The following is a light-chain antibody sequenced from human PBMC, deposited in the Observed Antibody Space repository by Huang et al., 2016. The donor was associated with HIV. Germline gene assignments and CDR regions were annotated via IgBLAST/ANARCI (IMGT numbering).Light chain of an antibody. CDR1: QSITTY. Sequence: DIQMTQSPSSLSASVGDRVTITCRTSQSITTYLNWYQQKPGKAPILLIYAASSLQSGVQSRFRGSGSGTDFALTISSLQPEDFATYYCQQTYSTITFGQGTRLEIK. J-gene: IGKJ5*01. CDR2: AAS. CDR3: QQTYSTIT. V-gene: IGKV1-39*01.